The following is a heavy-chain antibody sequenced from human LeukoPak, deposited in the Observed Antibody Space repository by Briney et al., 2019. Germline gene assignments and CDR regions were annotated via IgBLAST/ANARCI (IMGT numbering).Heavy chain of an antibody. Sequence: PGGSLRLSCAASGFTFSSYAMSWVRQAPGKGLEWVSAISGSGGSTYYADSVKGRFTISRDNSKNTLYLQMNSLRAEDTAVYYCARDLGRYYDSSGSNSPGYWGQGTLVTVSS. CDR3: ARDLGRYYDSSGSNSPGY. J-gene: IGHJ4*02. D-gene: IGHD3-22*01. CDR1: GFTFSSYA. V-gene: IGHV3-23*01. CDR2: ISGSGGST.